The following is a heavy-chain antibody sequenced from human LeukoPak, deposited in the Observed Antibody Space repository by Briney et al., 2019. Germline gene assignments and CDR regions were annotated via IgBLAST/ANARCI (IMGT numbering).Heavy chain of an antibody. CDR1: GGSISSSSYY. CDR2: IYYSGST. CDR3: AGNTGYYYGFGSKERAPYYMDV. D-gene: IGHD3-10*01. Sequence: SETLSLTCTVSGGSISSSSYYWGWIRQPPGKGLEWIGSIYYSGSTNYNPSLKSRVTISVDTSKNQFSLKLSSVTAADTAVYYCAGNTGYYYGFGSKERAPYYMDVWGKGTTVTISS. J-gene: IGHJ6*03. V-gene: IGHV4-39*07.